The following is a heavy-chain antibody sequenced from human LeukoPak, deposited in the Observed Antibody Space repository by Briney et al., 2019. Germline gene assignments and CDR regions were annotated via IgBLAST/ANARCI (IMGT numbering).Heavy chain of an antibody. J-gene: IGHJ3*02. CDR1: GFTFSDYN. CDR3: ARRIAGDGSHAFDI. CDR2: TRHRDNNM. V-gene: IGHV3-11*01. D-gene: IGHD6-19*01. Sequence: GGSLRLSCAASGFTFSDYNMGWMRQAPGKGLEWVSYTRHRDNNMFYADSVKGRFTISRDNAKYSVYLQMNSLRAEDTAVYYCARRIAGDGSHAFDIWGQGTMVTFSS.